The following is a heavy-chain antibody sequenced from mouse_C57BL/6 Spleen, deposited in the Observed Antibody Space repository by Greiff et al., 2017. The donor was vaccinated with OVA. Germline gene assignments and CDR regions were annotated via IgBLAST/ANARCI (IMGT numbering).Heavy chain of an antibody. CDR2: IDPSDSET. D-gene: IGHD1-1*01. CDR3: AREALPVYGSRYYFDY. V-gene: IGHV1-52*01. Sequence: QVQLKQPGAELVRPGSSVKLSCKASGYTFTSYWMHWVKQRPIQGLEWIGNIDPSDSETHYNQKFKDKATLTVDKSSSTAYMQLSSLTSEDSAVYYCAREALPVYGSRYYFDYWGQGTTRTVSS. J-gene: IGHJ2*01. CDR1: GYTFTSYW.